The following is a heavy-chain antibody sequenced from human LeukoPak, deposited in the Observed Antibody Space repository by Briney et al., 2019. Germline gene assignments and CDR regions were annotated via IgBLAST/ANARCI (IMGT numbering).Heavy chain of an antibody. D-gene: IGHD3-10*01. V-gene: IGHV1-69*01. Sequence: GSSVRVSCKASGGTFGSYAISWVRQAPGQGLEWMGGIIPIFGTANYAQKFQGRVTITADESTSTAYMELSSLRSEDTAVYYCARVTGSGPGAFDIWGQGTMVTVSS. J-gene: IGHJ3*02. CDR1: GGTFGSYA. CDR3: ARVTGSGPGAFDI. CDR2: IIPIFGTA.